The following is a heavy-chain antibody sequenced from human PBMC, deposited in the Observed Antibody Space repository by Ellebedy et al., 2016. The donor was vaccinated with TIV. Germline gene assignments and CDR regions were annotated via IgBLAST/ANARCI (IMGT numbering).Heavy chain of an antibody. D-gene: IGHD3-10*01. CDR1: GYRFTSYW. CDR3: ARPYYYGSGSYYVDYGMDV. J-gene: IGHJ6*02. CDR2: IDPSDSYT. V-gene: IGHV5-10-1*01. Sequence: ASVKVSCKGSGYRFTSYWISWVRQMPGKGLEWMGRIDPSDSYTNYSPSFQGHVTISADKSISTAYLQWSSLKASDTAMYYCARPYYYGSGSYYVDYGMDVWGQGTTVTVSS.